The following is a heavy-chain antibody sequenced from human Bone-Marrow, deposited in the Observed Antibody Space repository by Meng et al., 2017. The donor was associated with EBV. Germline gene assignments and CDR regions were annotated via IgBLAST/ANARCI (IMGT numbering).Heavy chain of an antibody. D-gene: IGHD1-26*01. Sequence: EVQLVESGGXLVKPGGSVRLSCAASGFTFSSYSMNWVRQAPGKGLEWVSSISSSSSYIYYADSVKGRFTISRDNAKNSLYLQMNSLRAEDTAVYYCARDSEWDDAFDIWGRGTLVTVSS. CDR3: ARDSEWDDAFDI. J-gene: IGHJ2*01. CDR2: ISSSSSYI. CDR1: GFTFSSYS. V-gene: IGHV3-21*01.